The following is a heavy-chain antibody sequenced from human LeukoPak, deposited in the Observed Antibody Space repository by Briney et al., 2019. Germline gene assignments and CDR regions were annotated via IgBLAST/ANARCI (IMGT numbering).Heavy chain of an antibody. J-gene: IGHJ4*02. CDR3: ARAPDPPDYYYDSSGYYFFDY. CDR2: IYTSGST. V-gene: IGHV4-61*02. D-gene: IGHD3-22*01. Sequence: SQTLSLTCTVSGGSISSGSYDWSWMRQPAGKGLEWLGRIYTSGSTNYNPSLKSRVSISVDTSKNQVYLKLSSVTAADTAVYYCARAPDPPDYYYDSSGYYFFDYWGQGTLVTVSS. CDR1: GGSISSGSYD.